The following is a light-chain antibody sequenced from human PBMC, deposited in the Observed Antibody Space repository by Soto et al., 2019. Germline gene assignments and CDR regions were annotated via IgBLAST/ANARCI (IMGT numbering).Light chain of an antibody. V-gene: IGKV3-15*01. Sequence: EIVMTQSPDTLSVSPGEGATLSCKASQNVYNNLAWYQQRPGQPPRLLIYDASTRATGISARFSGSGYATEITLPISSLQSEDFAVYFCQQCRNWTLTFGGGTKVEIK. J-gene: IGKJ4*01. CDR3: QQCRNWTLT. CDR2: DAS. CDR1: QNVYNN.